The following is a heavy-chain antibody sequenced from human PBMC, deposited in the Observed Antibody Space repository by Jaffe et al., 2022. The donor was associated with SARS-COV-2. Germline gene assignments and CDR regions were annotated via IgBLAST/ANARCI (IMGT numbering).Heavy chain of an antibody. Sequence: QVQLVQSGAEVQKPGASVKVSCKASGYTFTNYAIHWLRQAPGQGLEWMGYINPGNGNTKYSQRFQGRIAITRDTSASTDYMELSSLRSEDTAVYYCARASECTTSICYLWFDPWGPGTLVNVSS. D-gene: IGHD2-21*01. J-gene: IGHJ5*02. CDR2: INPGNGNT. CDR1: GYTFTNYA. CDR3: ARASECTTSICYLWFDP. V-gene: IGHV1-3*01.